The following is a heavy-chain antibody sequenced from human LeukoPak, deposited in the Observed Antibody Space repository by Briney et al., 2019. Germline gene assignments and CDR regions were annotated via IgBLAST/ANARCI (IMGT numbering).Heavy chain of an antibody. Sequence: GGSLRLSCAASGFTFSNYGMHWVRQAPGKGLEWVAVIWYDGSNTYYADSVKGLFTISRDNSKNTLYLQMNSLKTEDTAVYYCTRAVVVITTVPDYWGQGTLVTVSS. D-gene: IGHD3-22*01. CDR3: TRAVVVITTVPDY. V-gene: IGHV3-33*01. CDR1: GFTFSNYG. J-gene: IGHJ4*02. CDR2: IWYDGSNT.